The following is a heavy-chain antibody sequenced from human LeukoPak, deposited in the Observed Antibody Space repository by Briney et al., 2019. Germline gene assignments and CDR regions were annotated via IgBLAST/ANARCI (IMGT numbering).Heavy chain of an antibody. V-gene: IGHV4-39*01. CDR3: ARRSTVAGRGRFDP. CDR2: VHHSGST. Sequence: PSETLSLTCTVSGGSIRSTIYYWGWIRQPPGKGLEWLGSVHHSGSTYDNPSLKSRVTISVDTSKNQFSLKLISVTAADTAVYYCARRSTVAGRGRFDPWGQGTLVTVSS. CDR1: GGSIRSTIYY. J-gene: IGHJ5*02. D-gene: IGHD6-19*01.